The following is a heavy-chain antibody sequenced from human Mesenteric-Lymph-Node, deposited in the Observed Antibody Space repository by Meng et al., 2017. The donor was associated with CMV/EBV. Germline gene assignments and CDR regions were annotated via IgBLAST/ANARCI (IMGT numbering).Heavy chain of an antibody. V-gene: IGHV1-8*01. D-gene: IGHD6-6*01. CDR3: ARDQKQLVHHIYYYYGMDV. CDR1: GYTFTSYD. CDR2: MNPNRGST. Sequence: ASVKVSCKASGYTFTSYDINWVRQATGQGLEWMGWMNPNRGSTGYAQNFQGRVTMTRDTSISTAYMELSRLRSDDTAVYYCARDQKQLVHHIYYYYGMDVWGQGTTVTVSS. J-gene: IGHJ6*02.